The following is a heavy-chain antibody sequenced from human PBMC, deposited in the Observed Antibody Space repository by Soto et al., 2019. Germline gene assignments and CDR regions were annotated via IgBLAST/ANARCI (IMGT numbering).Heavy chain of an antibody. CDR3: ASGVSSWYQEWFDP. D-gene: IGHD6-13*01. J-gene: IGHJ5*02. CDR1: GGSISSGAYY. V-gene: IGHV4-30-4*01. CDR2: IYYSGST. Sequence: QVQLQESGPGLVKPSQTLSLTCTVSGGSISSGAYYWSWIRPPPGKGLEWIGYIYYSGSTYYNPSLKSRVTISVDTSKNQFSLKLSSVTAADTAVYYCASGVSSWYQEWFDPWGQGTLVTVSS.